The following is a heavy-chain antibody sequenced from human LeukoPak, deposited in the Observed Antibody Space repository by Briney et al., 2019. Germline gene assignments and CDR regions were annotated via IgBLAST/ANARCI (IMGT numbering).Heavy chain of an antibody. CDR2: ISSSTSTM. Sequence: GGSLRLSCEASGFTFCNYSMNWVRQAPGKGLGWVSYISSSTSTMYYAEPVERRFTISTDNAKTSLYLQMNSLRDEDTAIYYCARDFAGGDGFDIWGQGTLVTVSS. V-gene: IGHV3-48*02. CDR3: ARDFAGGDGFDI. J-gene: IGHJ3*02. CDR1: GFTFCNYS.